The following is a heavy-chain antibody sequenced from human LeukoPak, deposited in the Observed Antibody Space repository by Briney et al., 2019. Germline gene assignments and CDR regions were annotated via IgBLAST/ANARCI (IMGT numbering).Heavy chain of an antibody. CDR1: GYTLTSYG. Sequence: ASVKVSCKASGYTLTSYGISWVRQAPGQGLEWMGWISAYNGNTNYAQKLQGRVTMTTDTSTSTAYMELRSLRSDDTAVYYCARDSRSWSSHNWFDPWGQGTLVTVSS. J-gene: IGHJ5*02. D-gene: IGHD6-13*01. CDR3: ARDSRSWSSHNWFDP. CDR2: ISAYNGNT. V-gene: IGHV1-18*01.